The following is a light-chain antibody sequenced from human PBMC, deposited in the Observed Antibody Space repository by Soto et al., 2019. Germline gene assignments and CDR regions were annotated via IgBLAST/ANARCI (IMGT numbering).Light chain of an antibody. CDR1: ENVSNNY. CDR2: GSS. CDR3: QQYGSSPPYT. J-gene: IGKJ2*01. V-gene: IGKV3-20*01. Sequence: EVVLTQSPGTLSLSPGEIATLSCRASENVSNNYLAWYQQKPGQAPRLLIFGSSDRAAGIPDRCSGSGSGTEFTLPISRLEPEDFAVYYCQQYGSSPPYTFGQGTKLEIK.